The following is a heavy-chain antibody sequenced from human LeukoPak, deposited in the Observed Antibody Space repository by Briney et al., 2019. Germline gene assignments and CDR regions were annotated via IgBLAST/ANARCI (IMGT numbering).Heavy chain of an antibody. Sequence: SGTLSLTCAVSGGSISSSNWWSWVRQPPGKGLEWIGEIYHSGSTNYNLSLKSRVTISVDKSKNQFSLKLSSVTAADTAVYYCARRSYGGLYYFDYWGQGTLVTVSS. D-gene: IGHD4-23*01. CDR1: GGSISSSNW. V-gene: IGHV4-4*02. J-gene: IGHJ4*02. CDR3: ARRSYGGLYYFDY. CDR2: IYHSGST.